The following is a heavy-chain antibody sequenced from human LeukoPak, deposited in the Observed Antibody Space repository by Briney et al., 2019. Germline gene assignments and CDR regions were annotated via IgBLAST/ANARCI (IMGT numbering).Heavy chain of an antibody. CDR2: IKSDGGT. V-gene: IGHV3-74*01. D-gene: IGHD2-2*01. CDR1: GFTFSNYW. CDR3: AKVASLCTSTSCVRGGFDY. Sequence: GGSLRLSCAASGFTFSNYWMNWVRQAPGKGLVWVSRIKSDGGTSYADSVKGRFTISRDNSKNTLYLQMNSLRAEDTAKYYCAKVASLCTSTSCVRGGFDYWGQGTLVTVSS. J-gene: IGHJ4*02.